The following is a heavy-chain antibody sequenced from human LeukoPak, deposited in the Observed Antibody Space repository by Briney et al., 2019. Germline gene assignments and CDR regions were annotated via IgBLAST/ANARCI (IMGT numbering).Heavy chain of an antibody. CDR1: GFTFSSYA. CDR2: ISGSGGST. D-gene: IGHD3-3*01. V-gene: IGHV3-23*01. CDR3: AKVGDITISGVVDY. J-gene: IGHJ4*02. Sequence: GGSLRLSCAASGFTFSSYAMSWVRQAPGKGLEWVSAISGSGGSTYYADSVKGRFTISRDNSKNTVYLQMNSLRAEDTAVYYCAKVGDITISGVVDYWGQGTLVTVSS.